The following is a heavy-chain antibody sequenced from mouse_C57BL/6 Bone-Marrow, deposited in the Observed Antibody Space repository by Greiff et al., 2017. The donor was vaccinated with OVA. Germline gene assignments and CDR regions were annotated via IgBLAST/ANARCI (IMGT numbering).Heavy chain of an antibody. CDR1: GYAFSSSW. V-gene: IGHV1-82*01. Sequence: QVQLQQSGPELVKPGASVKISCKASGYAFSSSWMNWVQQRPGKGLEWIGRIYPGDGDTNYNGKFKGKATLTADKSSSTAYMQLSSLTSEDSAVYFCARYYYGSSFYWYFDVWGTGTTVTVSS. J-gene: IGHJ1*03. CDR2: IYPGDGDT. CDR3: ARYYYGSSFYWYFDV. D-gene: IGHD1-1*01.